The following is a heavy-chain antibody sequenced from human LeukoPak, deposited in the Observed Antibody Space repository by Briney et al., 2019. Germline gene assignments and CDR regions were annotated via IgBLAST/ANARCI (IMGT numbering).Heavy chain of an antibody. Sequence: GGSLRLSCAASGFTFSNAWMSWVRQAPGKGLEWVGRIKSKTDGGTTDYAAPVKGRFTISRDDSKNTLYLQMNSLKTEDTAVYYCAIGRPTADFYYGLDVWGQGTTVTVSS. V-gene: IGHV3-15*01. CDR1: GFTFSNAW. J-gene: IGHJ6*02. CDR2: IKSKTDGGTT. D-gene: IGHD4-17*01. CDR3: AIGRPTADFYYGLDV.